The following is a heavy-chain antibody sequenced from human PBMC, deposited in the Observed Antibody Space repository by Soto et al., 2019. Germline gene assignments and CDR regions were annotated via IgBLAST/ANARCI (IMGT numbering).Heavy chain of an antibody. D-gene: IGHD3-9*01. CDR1: GFTFSSYG. V-gene: IGHV3-30*03. Sequence: QVQLVESGGGVVQPGRSLRLSCAASGFTFSSYGMHWVRQAPGKGLEWVAVISYDDNNKYYADSVKARFTISRDNSKNTLYLQMNSLRAEDTAIYYCAHDILTYRYYYYGMDVWGQGTTVTVSS. CDR3: AHDILTYRYYYYGMDV. J-gene: IGHJ6*02. CDR2: ISYDDNNK.